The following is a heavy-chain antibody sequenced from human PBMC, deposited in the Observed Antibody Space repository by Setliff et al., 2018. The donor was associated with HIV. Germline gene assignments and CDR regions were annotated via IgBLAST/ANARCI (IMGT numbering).Heavy chain of an antibody. CDR1: GFTFSSYA. CDR3: ARGSCSGCHLSDY. D-gene: IGHD2-15*01. Sequence: GGSLRLSCAASGFTFSSYAMHWVRQAPGKGLEWVSYISSSSSTIYYADSVKGRFTISRDNAKNSLYLQMNSLRAEDTAVYYCARGSCSGCHLSDYWGLGTLVTVSS. J-gene: IGHJ4*02. V-gene: IGHV3-48*01. CDR2: ISSSSSTI.